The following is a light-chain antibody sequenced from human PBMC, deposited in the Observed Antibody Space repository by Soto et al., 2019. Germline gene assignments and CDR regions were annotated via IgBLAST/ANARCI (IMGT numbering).Light chain of an antibody. V-gene: IGKV3D-20*02. CDR1: QTFGSSY. CDR3: QQSYSTPLT. Sequence: EIVLTQSPGTLSLSPGHRATLSCRASQTFGSSYLAWYQQKPGQAPRLLIYDASNRATGIPDRFSGSGSGTDFTLTISSLQPEDFATYYCQQSYSTPLTFGGGTKVEI. J-gene: IGKJ4*01. CDR2: DAS.